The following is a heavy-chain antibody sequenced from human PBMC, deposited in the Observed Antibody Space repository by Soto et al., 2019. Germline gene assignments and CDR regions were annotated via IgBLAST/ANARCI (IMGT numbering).Heavy chain of an antibody. CDR1: GASIISTTKY. J-gene: IGHJ4*02. CDR3: ARQDHGDYEFFFDY. V-gene: IGHV4-39*01. CDR2: ISSIGST. Sequence: SETLSLTCTVSGASIISTTKYWGWILQPPGRGLEWIGTISSIGSTYYNPSLEGRVTISVDTSKNQFSLKVTSVTAADTGLYYCARQDHGDYEFFFDYWGQGTLVTVSS. D-gene: IGHD4-17*01.